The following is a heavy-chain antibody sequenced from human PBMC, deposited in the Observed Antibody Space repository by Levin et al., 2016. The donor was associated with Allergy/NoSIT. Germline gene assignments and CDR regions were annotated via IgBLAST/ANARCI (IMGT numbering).Heavy chain of an antibody. J-gene: IGHJ6*02. V-gene: IGHV1-69*17. CDR3: AAGYSYGQDYGMDV. Sequence: WVRQAPGQGLEWMGGIIPIFGIANYAQKFQGRVTIAADKSTSTAYMELSSLRSEDTAVYYCAAGYSYGQDYGMDVWGQGTTVTVSS. D-gene: IGHD5-18*01. CDR2: IIPIFGIA.